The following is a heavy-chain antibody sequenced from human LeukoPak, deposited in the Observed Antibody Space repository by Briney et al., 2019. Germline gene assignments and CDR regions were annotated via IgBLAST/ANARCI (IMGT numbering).Heavy chain of an antibody. CDR2: ISAYNGYT. V-gene: IGHV1-18*01. J-gene: IGHJ4*02. CDR3: ARDWLTMIPQYYFDS. D-gene: IGHD3-22*01. CDR1: GYTFTTYG. Sequence: ASVNVSCKASGYTFTTYGISWVRQAPGQGLEWMGWISAYNGYTNYTQKLQGRVTMTTDTSTSTAYMELGSLRSDDTAVYYCARDWLTMIPQYYFDSWGQGTLVTVSS.